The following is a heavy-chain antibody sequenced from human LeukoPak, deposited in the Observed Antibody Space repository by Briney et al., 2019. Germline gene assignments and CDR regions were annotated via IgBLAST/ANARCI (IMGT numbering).Heavy chain of an antibody. CDR2: MNPNSGNT. J-gene: IGHJ3*02. CDR3: ARGRELFVAYCGGDCYSDDAFDI. CDR1: GYTFTSYG. D-gene: IGHD2-21*01. Sequence: ASVKVSCKASGYTFTSYGISWVRQATGQGLEWMGWMNPNSGNTGYAQKFQGRVTITRNTSISTAYMELSSLRSEDTAVYYCARGRELFVAYCGGDCYSDDAFDIWGQGTMVTVSS. V-gene: IGHV1-8*03.